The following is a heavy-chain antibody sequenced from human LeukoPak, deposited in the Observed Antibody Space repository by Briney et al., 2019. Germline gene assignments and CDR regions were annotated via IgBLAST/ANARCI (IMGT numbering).Heavy chain of an antibody. CDR1: GFTFSSYS. D-gene: IGHD2-2*01. J-gene: IGHJ3*02. CDR2: ISSSSSTI. V-gene: IGHV3-48*01. CDR3: ARVAVVVPAATLNGEHAFDI. Sequence: GGSLRLSCAASGFTFSSYSMNWVRQAPGKGLEWVSYISSSSSTIYYADSVKGRFTISRDNAKNSLYLQMNSLRAEDTAVYYCARVAVVVPAATLNGEHAFDIWGQGTMVTVSS.